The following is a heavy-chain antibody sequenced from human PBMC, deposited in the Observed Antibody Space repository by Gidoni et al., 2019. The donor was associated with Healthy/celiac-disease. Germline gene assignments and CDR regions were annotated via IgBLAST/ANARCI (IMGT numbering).Heavy chain of an antibody. Sequence: EVQLVESGGGLVKHGGSLRRSCAASGFTFSSYSMNWVRQAPGKGLEWVSSISSSSSYIYYADSVKGRFTISRDNAKNSLYLQMNSLRAEDTAVYYCASSGYCSGGSCYGSAYWGQGTLVTVSS. CDR1: GFTFSSYS. CDR3: ASSGYCSGGSCYGSAY. J-gene: IGHJ4*02. V-gene: IGHV3-21*01. CDR2: ISSSSSYI. D-gene: IGHD2-15*01.